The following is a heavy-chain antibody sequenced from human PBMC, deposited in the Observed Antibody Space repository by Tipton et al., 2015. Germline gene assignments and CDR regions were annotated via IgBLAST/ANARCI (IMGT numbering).Heavy chain of an antibody. V-gene: IGHV4-59*01. Sequence: TLSLTCTVSNGSISNEYWSRVRQPPGKGLEWIGYVFYTGSTYYNPSLESRVTISVDTFENRFSLKLSSVTAADTAVYYCAQDKPRTNYFEYWGQGIQVTVSS. CDR1: NGSISNEY. CDR3: AQDKPRTNYFEY. CDR2: VFYTGST. J-gene: IGHJ4*02.